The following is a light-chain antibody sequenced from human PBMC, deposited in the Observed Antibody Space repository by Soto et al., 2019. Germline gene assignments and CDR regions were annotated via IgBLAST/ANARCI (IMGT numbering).Light chain of an antibody. Sequence: DIQMTQSPSSLSASVGDRVTISCRASQSISNYLNWYQQKPGTAPRLLIYRASSVESGVPPRFSGSGSGRDFTHTISSLRPEDIATYFCQQSYSSPPWTFGQGTKVDIK. CDR2: RAS. V-gene: IGKV1-39*01. J-gene: IGKJ1*01. CDR3: QQSYSSPPWT. CDR1: QSISNY.